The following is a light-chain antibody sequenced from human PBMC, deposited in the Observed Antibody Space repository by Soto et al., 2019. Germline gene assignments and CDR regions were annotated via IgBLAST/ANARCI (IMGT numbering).Light chain of an antibody. Sequence: QSALTQPASVSGSPGQSITISCTGTSSDVGGYNYVSWYQQHPGKAPKFMIYDVSNRPSGVSNRFSGSKSGNTASLTISGLQAEDEADYYCCSYTTSNTRQIVFRPGTKVTVL. CDR1: SSDVGGYNY. J-gene: IGLJ1*01. V-gene: IGLV2-14*01. CDR2: DVS. CDR3: CSYTTSNTRQIV.